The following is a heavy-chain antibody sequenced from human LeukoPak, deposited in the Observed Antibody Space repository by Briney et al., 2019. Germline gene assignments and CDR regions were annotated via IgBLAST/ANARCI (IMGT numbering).Heavy chain of an antibody. V-gene: IGHV3-30-3*01. CDR1: GFTFSTYA. CDR3: ARDLSRDSYYGMDV. CDR2: ISYDGNNK. J-gene: IGHJ6*04. Sequence: GRSLRLSCAASGFTFSTYAMHWVRQAPGKGLEWVAVISYDGNNKHYADSVRGRFTTSRDNSKNTLSLQMGSLRAEDTAVYYCARDLSRDSYYGMDVWGEGTTVTVSS.